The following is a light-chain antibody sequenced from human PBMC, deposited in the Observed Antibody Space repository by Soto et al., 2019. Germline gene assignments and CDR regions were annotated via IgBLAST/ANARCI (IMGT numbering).Light chain of an antibody. CDR1: GRDVGRSNR. CDR2: DVN. V-gene: IGLV2-14*01. CDR3: SSYTTTNTYV. J-gene: IGLJ1*01. Sequence: QSALTQPASVSGSPGQSITISCTGTGRDVGRSNRISWYQQHPGKAPKLILHDVNSRPSGISSRFSGSTSGNTASLTISGLQAEDEADYYCSSYTTTNTYVFGTGTKVTVL.